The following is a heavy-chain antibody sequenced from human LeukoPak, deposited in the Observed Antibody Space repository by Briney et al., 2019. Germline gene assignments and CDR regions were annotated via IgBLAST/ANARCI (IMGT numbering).Heavy chain of an antibody. CDR3: AKDRRYYYDSSGYVSFDY. V-gene: IGHV3-48*01. CDR2: ISSSSSTI. D-gene: IGHD3-22*01. J-gene: IGHJ4*02. Sequence: GGSLRLSCAASGFTFSSYSMNWVRQAPGKGLEWVSYISSSSSTIYYADSVKGRFTISRDNAKNSLYLQMNSLRAEDTAVYYCAKDRRYYYDSSGYVSFDYWGQGTLVTVSS. CDR1: GFTFSSYS.